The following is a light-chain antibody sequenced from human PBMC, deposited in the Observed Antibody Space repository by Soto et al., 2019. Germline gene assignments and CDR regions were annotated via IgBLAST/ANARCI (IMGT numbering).Light chain of an antibody. J-gene: IGLJ3*02. Sequence: QSALTQPRSVSGSPGQSVTISCTGTNGDIGGYNYVSWYQQHPGKAPKVMIYDVSRRPSGVPDRFSGSKSGNTASLTISGLQAEDEADYYCCSYAGNNNLWVFGGGTKLTVL. V-gene: IGLV2-11*01. CDR2: DVS. CDR3: CSYAGNNNLWV. CDR1: NGDIGGYNY.